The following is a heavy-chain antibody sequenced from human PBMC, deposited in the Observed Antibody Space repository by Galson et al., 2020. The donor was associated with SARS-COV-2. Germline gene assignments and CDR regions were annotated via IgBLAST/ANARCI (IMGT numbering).Heavy chain of an antibody. D-gene: IGHD3-3*01. J-gene: IGHJ4*02. CDR1: GGSISSGGYY. Sequence: SETLSLTCTVSGGSISSGGYYWSWIRQHPGKGLEWIGYIYYSGSTYYNPSLKSRVTISVDTSKNQFSLKLSSVTAADTTVYYCARALGRITICGVVIINYFDYGGQGTLVTVSS. CDR2: IYYSGST. V-gene: IGHV4-31*03. CDR3: ARALGRITICGVVIINYFDY.